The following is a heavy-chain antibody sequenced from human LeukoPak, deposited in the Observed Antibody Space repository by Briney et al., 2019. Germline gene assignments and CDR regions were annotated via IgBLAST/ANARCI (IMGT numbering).Heavy chain of an antibody. V-gene: IGHV1-18*01. D-gene: IGHD2-15*01. CDR3: ARDSATRRRPQGYCSGGSCSEGDDAFDI. CDR2: ISAYNGNT. Sequence: ASVKVSCKASGYTFTSCGISWVRQAPGQGLEWMGWISAYNGNTNYAQKLQGRVTMTTDTSTSTAYMELRSLRSDDTAVYYCARDSATRRRPQGYCSGGSCSEGDDAFDIWGQGTMVTVSS. J-gene: IGHJ3*02. CDR1: GYTFTSCG.